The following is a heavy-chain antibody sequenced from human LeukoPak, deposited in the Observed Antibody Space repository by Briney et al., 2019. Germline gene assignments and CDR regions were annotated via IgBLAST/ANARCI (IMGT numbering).Heavy chain of an antibody. Sequence: PSETLSLTCTVSGGSISSSSYYWGWIRQPPGKGLEWIGSIYYSGSTYYNPSLKSRVTISVDTSKNQFSLKLSSVTAAHTAVYYCATYPYSSPRPVFGYWGQGTLVTVSS. CDR2: IYYSGST. D-gene: IGHD6-13*01. CDR1: GGSISSSSYY. V-gene: IGHV4-39*01. J-gene: IGHJ4*02. CDR3: ATYPYSSPRPVFGY.